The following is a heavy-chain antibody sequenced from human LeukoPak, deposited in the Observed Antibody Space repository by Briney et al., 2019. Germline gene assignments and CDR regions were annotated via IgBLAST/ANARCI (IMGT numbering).Heavy chain of an antibody. CDR2: IIPILGIA. J-gene: IGHJ4*02. CDR1: GYTFTSYG. D-gene: IGHD4-17*01. V-gene: IGHV1-69*10. Sequence: ASVKVSCKASGYTFTSYGISWVRQAPGQGLEWMGRIIPILGIANYAQKFQGRVTITADKSTSTAYMELSSLRSEDTAVYYCARVPGGMTTAIDFDYWGQGTLVTVSS. CDR3: ARVPGGMTTAIDFDY.